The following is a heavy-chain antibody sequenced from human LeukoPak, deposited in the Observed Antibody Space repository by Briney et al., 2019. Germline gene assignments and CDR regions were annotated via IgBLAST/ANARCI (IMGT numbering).Heavy chain of an antibody. V-gene: IGHV4-34*01. CDR1: GGSFSAYY. D-gene: IGHD1-26*01. CDR3: ARGRGSYYGD. J-gene: IGHJ4*02. Sequence: SETLSLTCTVYGGSFSAYYWIWIRQPPGKGLEWIGEVNHSGSTNYNPSLKSRITTSLDTSKNHFSLRLSSVTAADTAVYCCARGRGSYYGDWGQGTLVTVSS. CDR2: VNHSGST.